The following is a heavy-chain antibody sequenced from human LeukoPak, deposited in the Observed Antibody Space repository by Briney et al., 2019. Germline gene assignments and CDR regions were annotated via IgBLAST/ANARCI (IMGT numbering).Heavy chain of an antibody. CDR2: IIPIFGTA. CDR1: GGTFSSYA. CDR3: ARAEYSSGWGYYYGMDV. J-gene: IGHJ6*02. V-gene: IGHV1-69*01. D-gene: IGHD6-19*01. Sequence: SVKVSCKAPGGTFSSYAISWVRQAPGQGLEWMGGIIPIFGTANYAQKFQGRATITADESTSTAYMELSSLRSEDTAVYYCARAEYSSGWGYYYGMDVWGQGTTVTVSS.